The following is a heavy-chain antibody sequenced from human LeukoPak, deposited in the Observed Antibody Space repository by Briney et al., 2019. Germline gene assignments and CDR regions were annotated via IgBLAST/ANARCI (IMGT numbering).Heavy chain of an antibody. V-gene: IGHV4-59*08. CDR2: IYYRGDT. CDR3: ARLSGPSGGPVSFFGLDV. CDR1: GGSMTNYY. J-gene: IGHJ6*02. Sequence: SETLSLTCTVSGGSMTNYYWSWIRQPPGKGLEWIGHIYYRGDTKYNPSLKSRVTISLDSSKQQFSLRLTSVSAADTAAYYCARLSGPSGGPVSFFGLDVWGQGTTVAVSS. D-gene: IGHD6-19*01.